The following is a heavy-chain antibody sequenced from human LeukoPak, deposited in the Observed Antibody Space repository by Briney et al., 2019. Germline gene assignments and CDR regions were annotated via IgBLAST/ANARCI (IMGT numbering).Heavy chain of an antibody. D-gene: IGHD5-18*01. CDR3: ASRLGAYRSGASFDY. CDR1: GLIFSRYW. V-gene: IGHV3-7*02. CDR2: IKPDGSEK. J-gene: IGHJ4*02. Sequence: GGSLRLSCAASGLIFSRYWMSWVRQAPGKGLEWVANIKPDGSEKYYVDSVKGRFTISRDNAKNSLYLQMNSVRAEDTAVYYCASRLGAYRSGASFDYWGRGTLVTVSS.